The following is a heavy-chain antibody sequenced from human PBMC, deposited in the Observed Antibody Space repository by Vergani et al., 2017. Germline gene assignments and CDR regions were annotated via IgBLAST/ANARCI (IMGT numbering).Heavy chain of an antibody. J-gene: IGHJ3*02. Sequence: EVQLVESGGGLVKPGGSLRLSCAASGFTFSSYSMNWVRQAPGKGLEWVSSISSSSSYIYYADSVKGRFTISRDNAKNSLYLQMNSLRAEDTAVYYCARNTPYYDFWRVYWNAFDIWGQGPTVTVSS. D-gene: IGHD3-3*01. V-gene: IGHV3-21*01. CDR3: ARNTPYYDFWRVYWNAFDI. CDR2: ISSSSSYI. CDR1: GFTFSSYS.